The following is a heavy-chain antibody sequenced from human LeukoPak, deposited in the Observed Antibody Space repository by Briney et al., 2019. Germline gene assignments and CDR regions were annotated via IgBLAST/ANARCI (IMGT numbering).Heavy chain of an antibody. J-gene: IGHJ4*02. D-gene: IGHD6-19*01. Sequence: PGGSLRLSCAASGFTFSSYAMHWVRQAPGKGLEWVAVISYDGNNKFYADSVKGRFTISRDNSKNTLYLQMNSLRAEDTAVYYCATSPINSSGWYGRGENFDYWGQGTLVTVSS. CDR3: ATSPINSSGWYGRGENFDY. CDR2: ISYDGNNK. V-gene: IGHV3-30-3*01. CDR1: GFTFSSYA.